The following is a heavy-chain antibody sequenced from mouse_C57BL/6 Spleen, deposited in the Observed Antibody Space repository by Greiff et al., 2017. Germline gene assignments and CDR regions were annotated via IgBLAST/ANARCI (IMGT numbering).Heavy chain of an antibody. CDR3: ARAYYGYGYYFDY. CDR2: IYPGSGST. V-gene: IGHV1-55*01. Sequence: QVQLQQPGAELVKPGASVKMSCKASGYTFTSYWITWVKQRPGQGLEWIGDIYPGSGSTNYNEKFKSKATLTVDTSSSTAHMQLSSLTSEDSSVYYCARAYYGYGYYFDYWGQGTTLTVSS. CDR1: GYTFTSYW. D-gene: IGHD2-9*01. J-gene: IGHJ2*01.